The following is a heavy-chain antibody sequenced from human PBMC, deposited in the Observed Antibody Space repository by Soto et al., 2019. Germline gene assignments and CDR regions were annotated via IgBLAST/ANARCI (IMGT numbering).Heavy chain of an antibody. CDR1: GGTFSSYA. J-gene: IGHJ3*02. V-gene: IGHV1-69*01. D-gene: IGHD6-13*01. CDR2: IIPIFGTA. Sequence: QVQLVQSGAEVKKPGSSVKVSCKASGGTFSSYAISWVRQAPGQGLEWMGGIIPIFGTANYAQKFQGRVTITSDGTTSTAYMELNSLRSEDTAVYYCARESSSAYAFDIWGQGTMVTVSS. CDR3: ARESSSAYAFDI.